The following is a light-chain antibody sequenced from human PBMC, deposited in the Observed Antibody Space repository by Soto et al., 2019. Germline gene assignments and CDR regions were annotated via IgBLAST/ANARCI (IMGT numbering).Light chain of an antibody. Sequence: QPVLTQPPSVSGAPGQRVTISCTGSSSNIGAGYDVHWYQQFPGTAPKLLIYGNSNRPSGVPDRFSGSKSGTSASLAITGLQAEDEADYYCQSYDSSLSGYVFGTGTKSPS. CDR1: SSNIGAGYD. CDR2: GNS. J-gene: IGLJ1*01. CDR3: QSYDSSLSGYV. V-gene: IGLV1-40*01.